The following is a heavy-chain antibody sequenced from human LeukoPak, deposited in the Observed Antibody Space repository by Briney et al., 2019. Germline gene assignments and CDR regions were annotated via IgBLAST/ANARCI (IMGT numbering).Heavy chain of an antibody. CDR3: AREGYGSGDV. D-gene: IGHD3-10*01. Sequence: GESLKISCQGSGYKFTSYWIGWVRQMPGKGLGWMGVIFPGDFNTRYMPSFQGLVTISADKSINTVYLQWNNLKASDTAMYYCAREGYGSGDVWGQGTLVAVSS. CDR2: IFPGDFNT. J-gene: IGHJ4*02. CDR1: GYKFTSYW. V-gene: IGHV5-51*01.